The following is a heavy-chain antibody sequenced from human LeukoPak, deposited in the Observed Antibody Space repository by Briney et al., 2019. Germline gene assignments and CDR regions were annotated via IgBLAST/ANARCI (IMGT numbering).Heavy chain of an antibody. D-gene: IGHD6-19*01. J-gene: IGHJ4*02. CDR1: GYTFTGYY. CDR2: INPNSGGT. CDR3: ARAREGLAVAFLFDY. Sequence: ASVKVSCKASGYTFTGYYMHWVRQAPGQGLEWMGWINPNSGGTNYAQKFQGWVTMTRDTSISTAYMELSRLRSDDTAVYYCARAREGLAVAFLFDYWGQGTLVTVSS. V-gene: IGHV1-2*04.